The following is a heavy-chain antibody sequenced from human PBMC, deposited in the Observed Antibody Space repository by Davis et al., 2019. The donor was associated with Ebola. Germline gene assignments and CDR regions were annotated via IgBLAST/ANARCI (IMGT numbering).Heavy chain of an antibody. CDR1: GYTLTELS. V-gene: IGHV1-24*01. CDR3: ATSQVGGTVTTYYYYGMDV. J-gene: IGHJ6*02. Sequence: AASVKVSCKVSGYTLTELSMHWVRQAPGNGPEWMGGFDPEDGETIYAQKFQGRVTMTEETSTDTAYMELSSLRSEDTAVYYSATSQVGGTVTTYYYYGMDVWGQGTTVTVSS. CDR2: FDPEDGET. D-gene: IGHD4-17*01.